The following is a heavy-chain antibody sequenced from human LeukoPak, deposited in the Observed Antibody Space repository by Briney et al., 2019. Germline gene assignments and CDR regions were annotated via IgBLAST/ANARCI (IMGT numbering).Heavy chain of an antibody. CDR3: ARGPSEKDLIVVVTTFDH. V-gene: IGHV4-30-4*01. D-gene: IGHD2-21*02. CDR1: GGSISSGDYY. J-gene: IGHJ4*02. Sequence: SQTLSLTCTVSGGSISSGDYYWIWIRQPPGKGLEWIGYIYYSGSTYYNPSLKSRLTISVDTSKNQFSLKLSSVTAADTAVYYCARGPSEKDLIVVVTTFDHWGQGTLVTVSS. CDR2: IYYSGST.